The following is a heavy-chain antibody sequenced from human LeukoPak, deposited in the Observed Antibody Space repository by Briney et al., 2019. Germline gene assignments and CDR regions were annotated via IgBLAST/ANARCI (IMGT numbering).Heavy chain of an antibody. CDR3: ARQLGADYDFLTGPYYFDY. CDR2: IYPGDSGT. V-gene: IGHV5-51*01. Sequence: GESLKISCKGSGYSFTSYWIGWVRQMPGKGLEWMGIIYPGDSGTRYSPSFQGQVTISADKSISTAYLQWSSLKASDTAMYYCARQLGADYDFLTGPYYFDYWGQGTLVTVSS. CDR1: GYSFTSYW. D-gene: IGHD3-9*01. J-gene: IGHJ4*02.